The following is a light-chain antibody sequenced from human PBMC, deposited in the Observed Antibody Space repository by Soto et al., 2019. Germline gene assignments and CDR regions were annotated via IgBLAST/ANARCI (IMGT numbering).Light chain of an antibody. CDR3: HHYSIWPPYT. V-gene: IGKV3D-15*01. CDR2: EAS. CDR1: QSVSSN. Sequence: EIVMTQSPATLSVSPGERATLSCRASQSVSSNLAWYLQKPGQVPRLLISEASNRATGIPGRFSGNGSGTEFTLTIHSLQSEDFAVYYCHHYSIWPPYTFGQGTQVDI. J-gene: IGKJ2*01.